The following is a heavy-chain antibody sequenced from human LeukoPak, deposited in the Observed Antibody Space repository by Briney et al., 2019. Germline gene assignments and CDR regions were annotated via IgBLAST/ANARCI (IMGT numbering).Heavy chain of an antibody. Sequence: GGSLRLSCAASGFTFSSHGMHWVRQAPGKGLEWVAYISSDGGNKQYADSVKGRFTISRDNSKNTLVLQMNSLRAEDTAVYYCAQDFWSFRDCWGQGTLVTVSS. CDR2: ISSDGGNK. CDR3: AQDFWSFRDC. D-gene: IGHD3-3*01. V-gene: IGHV3-30*02. CDR1: GFTFSSHG. J-gene: IGHJ4*02.